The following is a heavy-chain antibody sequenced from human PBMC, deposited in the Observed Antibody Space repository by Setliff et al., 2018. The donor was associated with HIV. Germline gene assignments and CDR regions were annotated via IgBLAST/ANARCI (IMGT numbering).Heavy chain of an antibody. CDR1: GFNFDGFA. D-gene: IGHD3-22*01. J-gene: IGHJ4*02. V-gene: IGHV3-9*01. CDR2: IGWDGGHI. CDR3: AKEPSYYYDSSGYSGIAH. Sequence: GGSLRLSCAASGFNFDGFAMNWVRQAPGKGLEWVSRIGWDGGHIDYANSVQGRFTISRDNSKNTLFLQMNSLRAEDTAVYYCAKEPSYYYDSSGYSGIAHWGQGTLVTVSS.